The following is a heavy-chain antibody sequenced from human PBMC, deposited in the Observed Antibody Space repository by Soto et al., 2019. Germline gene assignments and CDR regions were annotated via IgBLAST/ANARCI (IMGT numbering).Heavy chain of an antibody. Sequence: EVQLVESGGGLVQPGGSLRLSCAASGFAFRSYWMHWVRQVPGKGLVWVSRINNDETTTNYADSVKGRFTISRDNAENTLYLQMNSLRVEDTAVYYCASGVVGGVIVKWGQGTLVTFSS. CDR1: GFAFRSYW. J-gene: IGHJ4*02. V-gene: IGHV3-74*01. D-gene: IGHD3-16*02. CDR2: INNDETTT. CDR3: ASGVVGGVIVK.